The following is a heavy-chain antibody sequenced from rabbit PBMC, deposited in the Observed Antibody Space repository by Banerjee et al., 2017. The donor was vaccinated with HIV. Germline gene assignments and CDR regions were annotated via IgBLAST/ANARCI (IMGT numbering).Heavy chain of an antibody. CDR2: IDIGIGST. V-gene: IGHV1S45*01. Sequence: QEQLVESGGGLVQPEGSLTLTCTASGFSFSSNYWICWVRQAPGKGLEWIACIDIGIGSTYYASWAKGRFTISKTSSTTVTLQMTSLTAADTATYFCARKNYATYGNAGMDLWGQGTLVTVS. CDR1: GFSFSSNYW. D-gene: IGHD6-1*01. CDR3: ARKNYATYGNAGMDL. J-gene: IGHJ6*01.